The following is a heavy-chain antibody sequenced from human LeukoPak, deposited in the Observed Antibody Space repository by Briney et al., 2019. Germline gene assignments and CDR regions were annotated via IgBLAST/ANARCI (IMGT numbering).Heavy chain of an antibody. J-gene: IGHJ3*02. CDR3: ARGGVGSNAFDI. V-gene: IGHV3-33*08. CDR2: IWYDGSNK. D-gene: IGHD3-10*01. Sequence: QPGGSLRLSCAASGFTFSSYGMHWVCQAPGKGLEWVAVIWYDGSNKYYADSVKGRFTISRDNSKNTLYLQMNSLRAEDTAVYYCARGGVGSNAFDIWGQGTMVTVSS. CDR1: GFTFSSYG.